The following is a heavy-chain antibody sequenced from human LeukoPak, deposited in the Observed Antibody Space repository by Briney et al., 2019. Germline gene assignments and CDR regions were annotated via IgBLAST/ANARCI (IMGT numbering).Heavy chain of an antibody. J-gene: IGHJ5*02. CDR3: ARGLWANWLSRGYNWFDP. CDR2: INHSGST. D-gene: IGHD3-22*01. Sequence: SETLSLTCAVYGGSFSGYYWSWIRQPPGKGLEWVGEINHSGSTNYNPSLKSRVTISVDTSKNQFSLKLSSVTAADTAVYYCARGLWANWLSRGYNWFDPWGQGTLVTVSS. V-gene: IGHV4-34*01. CDR1: GGSFSGYY.